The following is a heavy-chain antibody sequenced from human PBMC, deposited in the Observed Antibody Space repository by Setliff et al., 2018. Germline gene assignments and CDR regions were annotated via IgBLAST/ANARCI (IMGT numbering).Heavy chain of an antibody. CDR2: IIPIFGTP. J-gene: IGHJ4*02. CDR1: GGMSGTYS. CDR3: ARDGAYCSGGSCYSFDY. D-gene: IGHD2-15*01. Sequence: GASVKVSCKASGGMSGTYSISWVRQAPGPGLEWIGAIIPIFGTPNYAQNFQDRVTITADISTTTVFMEMSSLRSDDTAVYYCARDGAYCSGGSCYSFDYWGPGTPVTVSS. V-gene: IGHV1-69*06.